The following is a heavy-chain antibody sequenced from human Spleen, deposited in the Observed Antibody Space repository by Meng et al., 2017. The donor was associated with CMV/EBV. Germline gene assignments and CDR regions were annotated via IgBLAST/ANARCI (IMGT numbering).Heavy chain of an antibody. Sequence: GGSLRLSCAASGFSFSSYSMSWVRQAAGKWLEWVSRISPSGSSFDYADSVKGRFTISRDNSKNTLYLQMNSLGAGDTAVYYCVKDRCGITMVRGVRAAFDIWGQGTMVTVSS. CDR3: VKDRCGITMVRGVRAAFDI. D-gene: IGHD3-10*01. J-gene: IGHJ3*02. CDR1: GFSFSSYS. CDR2: ISPSGSSF. V-gene: IGHV3-23*01.